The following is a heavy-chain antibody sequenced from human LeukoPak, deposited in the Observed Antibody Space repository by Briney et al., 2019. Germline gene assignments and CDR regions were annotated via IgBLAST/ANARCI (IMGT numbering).Heavy chain of an antibody. J-gene: IGHJ6*03. CDR2: IIPIFGTA. D-gene: IGHD6-6*01. V-gene: IGHV1-69*05. CDR1: GGTFSSYA. CDR3: ARGSSSSSGSYYYYYMGV. Sequence: SVKVSCKASGGTFSSYAISWVRQAPGQGLEWMGGIIPIFGTANYAQKFQGRVTITTDESTSTAYMELSSLRSEDTAVYYCARGSSSSSGSYYYYYMGVWGKGTTVTVSS.